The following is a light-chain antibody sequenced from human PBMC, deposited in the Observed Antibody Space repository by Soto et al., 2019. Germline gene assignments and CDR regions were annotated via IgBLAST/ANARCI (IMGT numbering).Light chain of an antibody. J-gene: IGKJ1*01. Sequence: EILLTQSPGTLSLSPGERATLSCRANQSVSSSYLAWYQQKPGQAPRLLIYGASSRATGIPDRFSGSGSGTDFTLTISRLESDDFAVYYCQQYGSSPPWTFGQWTKVEIK. CDR1: QSVSSSY. V-gene: IGKV3-20*01. CDR2: GAS. CDR3: QQYGSSPPWT.